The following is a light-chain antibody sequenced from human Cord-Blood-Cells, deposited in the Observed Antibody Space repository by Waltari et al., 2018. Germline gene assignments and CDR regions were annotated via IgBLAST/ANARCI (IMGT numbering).Light chain of an antibody. CDR2: GAS. CDR1: QSVSSSY. Sequence: EIVLTQSPGTLSLSPGERATPSCRASQSVSSSYLAWYQQKPGQAPRPLINGASSRATGIPDRFSGSGSGTDFTLTISRLEPEDFAVYYCQQYGSSPPITFGQGTRLEIK. CDR3: QQYGSSPPIT. V-gene: IGKV3-20*01. J-gene: IGKJ5*01.